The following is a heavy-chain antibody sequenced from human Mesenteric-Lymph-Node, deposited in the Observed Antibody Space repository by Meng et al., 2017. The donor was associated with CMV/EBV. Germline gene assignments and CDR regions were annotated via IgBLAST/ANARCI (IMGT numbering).Heavy chain of an antibody. J-gene: IGHJ5*02. D-gene: IGHD2-8*01. CDR2: IYYSGST. Sequence: SETLSLTCTVSGGSISSYYWSWIRQPPGKGLEWIGYIYYSGSTNYYPSLKSRVTISVDTSKNQFSLKQSSVTAADTAVYYCAREMMVYAIGWFDPWGQGTLVTVSS. CDR3: AREMMVYAIGWFDP. CDR1: GGSISSYY. V-gene: IGHV4-59*01.